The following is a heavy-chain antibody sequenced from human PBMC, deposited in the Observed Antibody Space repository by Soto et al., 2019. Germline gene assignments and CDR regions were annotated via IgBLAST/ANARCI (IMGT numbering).Heavy chain of an antibody. J-gene: IGHJ4*02. CDR1: GFTFSSYG. CDR2: ISYDGSNK. V-gene: IGHV3-30*18. D-gene: IGHD3-9*01. Sequence: GGSLRLSCAASGFTFSSYGMHWVRQAPGKGLEWVAVISYDGSNKYYADSVKGRFTISRDNSKNTLYLQMNSLRAEDTAVYYCAKDKSGDILTGYYRKRYFDYWGQGTLVTVSS. CDR3: AKDKSGDILTGYYRKRYFDY.